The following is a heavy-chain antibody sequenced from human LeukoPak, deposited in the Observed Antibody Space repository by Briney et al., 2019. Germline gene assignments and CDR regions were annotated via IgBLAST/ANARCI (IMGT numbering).Heavy chain of an antibody. CDR3: ARHPLGYCSSPKCHDAFDI. J-gene: IGHJ3*02. CDR1: GGSVSSYY. V-gene: IGHV4-59*08. CDR2: VYSSGST. Sequence: PSETLSLTCTVSGGSVSSYYWSWIRRPPGKGLEWVGYVYSSGSTNYNPSLKSRVTISVDTSKNQFSLKLNSVTAADTAVYYCARHPLGYCSSPKCHDAFDIWGQGTTVTVSS. D-gene: IGHD2-2*01.